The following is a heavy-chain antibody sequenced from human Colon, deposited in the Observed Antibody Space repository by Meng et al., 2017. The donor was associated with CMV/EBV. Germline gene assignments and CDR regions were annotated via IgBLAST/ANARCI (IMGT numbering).Heavy chain of an antibody. V-gene: IGHV1-46*01. D-gene: IGHD6-6*01. CDR3: ARMFAASSGWLDP. CDR1: GDIFSSSY. CDR2: VSLKGERP. Sequence: ASVKVSCKAAGDIFSSSYLHWIRQAPGQGLDWVGMVSLKGERPKYAQKFQGRVTLTSDTSTNTFYMELSSLVSEDTAVYYCARMFAASSGWLDPWGQGTLVTVSS. J-gene: IGHJ5*02.